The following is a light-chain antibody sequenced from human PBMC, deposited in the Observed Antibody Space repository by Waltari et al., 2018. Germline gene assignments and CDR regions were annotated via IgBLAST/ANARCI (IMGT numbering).Light chain of an antibody. CDR2: DAS. J-gene: IGKJ4*01. Sequence: DIVLTQSPSTLPLSPGERATLSCRARQSITNYLAWYQLKPGQAHRLLIYDASNRATGIPARFSGSGSGTDFTLTISNLEPEDSAVYYCQQRSKWPLTFGGGTKVEIK. CDR1: QSITNY. CDR3: QQRSKWPLT. V-gene: IGKV3-11*01.